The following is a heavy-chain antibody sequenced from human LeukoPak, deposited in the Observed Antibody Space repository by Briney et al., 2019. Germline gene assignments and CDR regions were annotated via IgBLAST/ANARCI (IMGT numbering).Heavy chain of an antibody. V-gene: IGHV1-18*01. CDR2: ISAYNGNT. CDR1: GYTFTSYG. J-gene: IGHJ3*02. CDR3: AREHPYYYGSGSYSRDAFDI. Sequence: VASVKVSCKASGYTFTSYGISWVRQAPGQGLEWMGWISAYNGNTNYAQKLQGRVTMTTDTSTSTAYMELRSLGSDDTAVYYCAREHPYYYGSGSYSRDAFDIWGQGTMVTVSS. D-gene: IGHD3-10*01.